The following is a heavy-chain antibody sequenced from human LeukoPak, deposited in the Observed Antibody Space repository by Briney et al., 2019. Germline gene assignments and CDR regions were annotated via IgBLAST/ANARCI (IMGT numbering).Heavy chain of an antibody. V-gene: IGHV3-21*01. CDR3: ARDRQQWLEGDAFDI. Sequence: SGGSLRLSCAASGFTFSSYSMNWVRQAPGKGLEWVSSITSSSSYMYYADSVKGRFTISRDNAKNTLYLQMNSLRAEDTAVYYCARDRQQWLEGDAFDIWGQGTMVTVSS. CDR1: GFTFSSYS. CDR2: ITSSSSYM. D-gene: IGHD6-19*01. J-gene: IGHJ3*02.